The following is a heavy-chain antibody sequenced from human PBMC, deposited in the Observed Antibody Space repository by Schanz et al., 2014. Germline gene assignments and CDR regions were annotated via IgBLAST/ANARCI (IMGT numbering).Heavy chain of an antibody. CDR2: IWSDGSRT. CDR1: GFIFSNYG. Sequence: QVQLVESGGGVVQRGGSLRLSCAASGFIFSNYGMHWVRQAPGKGLEWVAFIWSDGSRTYHAESVKGRFTISRDNAKNSLYLQMNSLTAEDTAVYYCAKYGTGKGVSFEYWGQGTLVTVSS. D-gene: IGHD1-26*01. J-gene: IGHJ4*02. V-gene: IGHV3-33*03. CDR3: AKYGTGKGVSFEY.